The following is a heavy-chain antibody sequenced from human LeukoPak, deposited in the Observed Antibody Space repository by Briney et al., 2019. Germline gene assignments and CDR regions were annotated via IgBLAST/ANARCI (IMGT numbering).Heavy chain of an antibody. V-gene: IGHV3-23*01. CDR1: GFTFSSYA. CDR2: ISGSGGST. Sequence: PGGSLRLSCAASGFTFSSYAMSWVRQAPGKGLEWVSAISGSGGSTYYADSVKGRFTISRDNSKNTLYLQMNSLRAEDTAVYYCAKAIAVAGPYYYGMDVWGQGTTVTVSS. CDR3: AKAIAVAGPYYYGMDV. D-gene: IGHD6-19*01. J-gene: IGHJ6*02.